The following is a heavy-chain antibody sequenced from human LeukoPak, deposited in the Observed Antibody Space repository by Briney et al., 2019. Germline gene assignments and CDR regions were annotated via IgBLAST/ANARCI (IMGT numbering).Heavy chain of an antibody. J-gene: IGHJ5*02. V-gene: IGHV1-18*01. Sequence: AAVTVSCKDSGYTFTNFGISWVRQARGQGLEWMGWISAYNGNPTYAQKLQGRVTVTTDTSPTTAYLELRTLTSDDPPVNFCARAGQGYYYDTSAYYYDHWGQGTLVTVSS. CDR2: ISAYNGNP. D-gene: IGHD3-22*01. CDR3: ARAGQGYYYDTSAYYYDH. CDR1: GYTFTNFG.